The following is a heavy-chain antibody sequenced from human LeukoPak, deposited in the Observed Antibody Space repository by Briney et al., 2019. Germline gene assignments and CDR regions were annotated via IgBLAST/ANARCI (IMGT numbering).Heavy chain of an antibody. V-gene: IGHV3-9*01. CDR3: ARDTFPIAARTCFDY. CDR1: GFTFDDYA. D-gene: IGHD6-6*01. Sequence: GGSLRLSCAASGFTFDDYAMHWVRQAPGKGLEWVSGISWNSGSIGYADSVKGRFTISRDNAKNSLYLQMNSLRAEDTAVYYCARDTFPIAARTCFDYWGQGTLVTVSS. CDR2: ISWNSGSI. J-gene: IGHJ4*02.